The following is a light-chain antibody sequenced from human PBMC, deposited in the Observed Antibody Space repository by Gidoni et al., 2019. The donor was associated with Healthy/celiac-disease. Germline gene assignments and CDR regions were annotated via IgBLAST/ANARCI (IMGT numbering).Light chain of an antibody. V-gene: IGKV3-15*01. J-gene: IGKJ3*01. CDR1: QSVSSN. Sequence: EIVMPQSPATLSVSPGARATLACRASQSVSSNLAWYQQKPGQAPRLLIYGASTRATGLPARFSGSGSGTEFTLTISSLQSEDIAVYYCQQYNNWPITFAPETKVDIK. CDR2: GAS. CDR3: QQYNNWPIT.